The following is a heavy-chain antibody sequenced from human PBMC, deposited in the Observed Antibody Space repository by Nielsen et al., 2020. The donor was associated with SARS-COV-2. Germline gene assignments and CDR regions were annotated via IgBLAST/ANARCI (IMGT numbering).Heavy chain of an antibody. CDR2: ISYDGSNK. V-gene: IGHV3-30-3*01. D-gene: IGHD3-9*01. Sequence: GESLKISCAASGFTFSSYAMHWVRQAPGKGLEWVAVISYDGSNKYYADSVKGRFTISRENSKNTLYLQMNSLKTEDTAVYYCTTADYDILTGPWGQGTLVTVSS. CDR1: GFTFSSYA. CDR3: TTADYDILTGP. J-gene: IGHJ4*02.